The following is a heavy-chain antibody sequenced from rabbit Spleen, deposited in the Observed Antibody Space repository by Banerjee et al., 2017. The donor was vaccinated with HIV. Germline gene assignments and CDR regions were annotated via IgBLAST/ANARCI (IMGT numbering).Heavy chain of an antibody. CDR1: GFSFSSSYW. Sequence: QEQLVESGGGLVQPEGSLTLTCTASGFSFSSSYWMSWVRQAPGKGLEWIGYINTGSSGSTYYASWAKGRFTISKTSSTTVTLQMTSLTAADTATYFCARGVSGDDFASNLWGPGTLVTVS. CDR2: INTGSSGST. V-gene: IGHV1S45*01. D-gene: IGHD1-1*01. J-gene: IGHJ4*01. CDR3: ARGVSGDDFASNL.